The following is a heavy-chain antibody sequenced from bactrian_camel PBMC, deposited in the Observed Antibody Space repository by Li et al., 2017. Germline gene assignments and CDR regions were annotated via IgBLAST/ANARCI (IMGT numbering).Heavy chain of an antibody. D-gene: IGHD1*01. CDR2: IYTSGGKT. V-gene: IGHV3S1*01. J-gene: IGHJ4*01. CDR3: ANSGMAWVPADY. CDR1: RYINYC. Sequence: HVQLVESGGGSVQAGGSLRLSCAASRYINYCMGWFRQAPGKEREAVAVIYTSGGKTYYADSVKGRFTISRDNAKNKLYLQLNSLETEDTAKYYCANSGMAWVPADYWGQGTQVTVS.